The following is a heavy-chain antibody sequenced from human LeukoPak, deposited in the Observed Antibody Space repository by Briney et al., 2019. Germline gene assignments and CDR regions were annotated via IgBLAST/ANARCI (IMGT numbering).Heavy chain of an antibody. CDR1: GFTLSDYW. J-gene: IGHJ4*01. V-gene: IGHV3-7*01. CDR2: IRQDGGEK. D-gene: IGHD6-13*01. Sequence: VGSLRLSCAVSGFTLSDYWMNWVRQAPGKGLEWVASIRQDGGEKSYVDSVKGRFTISRDNTKNSLYLQMSSLRAEDTAVYYCARDGTAPGLYFDLWGQGTLVTVSS. CDR3: ARDGTAPGLYFDL.